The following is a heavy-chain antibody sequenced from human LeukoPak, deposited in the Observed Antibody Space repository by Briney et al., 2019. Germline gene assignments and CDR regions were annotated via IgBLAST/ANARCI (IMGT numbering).Heavy chain of an antibody. CDR1: GFTFASYA. J-gene: IGHJ4*02. D-gene: IGHD3-22*01. V-gene: IGHV3-23*01. CDR3: AKDRAYYDSSGYYVGDY. CDR2: ISGSGGST. Sequence: GGSLRLSCAASGFTFASYAMSWVRQAPGKGLEWVSAISGSGGSTDYADSVKGRFTISRDNSKNTLYLQMNSLRAEDTAVYYCAKDRAYYDSSGYYVGDYWGQGTLVTVSS.